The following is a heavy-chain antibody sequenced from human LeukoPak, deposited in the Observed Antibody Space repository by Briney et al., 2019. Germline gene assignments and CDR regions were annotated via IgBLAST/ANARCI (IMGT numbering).Heavy chain of an antibody. CDR3: ARNPIAVAGDYYYYMDV. D-gene: IGHD6-19*01. J-gene: IGHJ6*03. V-gene: IGHV4-59*08. Sequence: PSETLSLTCTVSGGSISSYYWSWIRQPPGKGLEWIGYIYYSGSTNYNPSLKSRVTISVDTSKDQFSLKLSSVTAADTAVYYCARNPIAVAGDYYYYMDVWGKGTTVTVSS. CDR2: IYYSGST. CDR1: GGSISSYY.